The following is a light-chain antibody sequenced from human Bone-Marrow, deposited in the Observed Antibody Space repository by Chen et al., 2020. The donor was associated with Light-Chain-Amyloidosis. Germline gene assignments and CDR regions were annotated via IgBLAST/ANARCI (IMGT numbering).Light chain of an antibody. Sequence: QSALTQPASVSGSPGQSITISCTGTSSDVGGYNYVSWYQQLPGKAPKLMIFDVNSRPSGVSTRFSGSKSGNAASLTISGLQAQDEADYYCSSYTSITTFYVFGTGTKVTVL. CDR1: SSDVGGYNY. CDR3: SSYTSITTFYV. CDR2: DVN. J-gene: IGLJ1*01. V-gene: IGLV2-14*01.